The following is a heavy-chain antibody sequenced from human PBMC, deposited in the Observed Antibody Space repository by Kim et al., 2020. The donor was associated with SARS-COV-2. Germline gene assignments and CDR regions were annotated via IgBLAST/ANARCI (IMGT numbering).Heavy chain of an antibody. CDR3: ASKGV. V-gene: IGHV3-7*01. J-gene: IGHJ4*02. CDR1: GFTFRAYW. D-gene: IGHD2-8*01. CDR2: IKEDGSEK. Sequence: GGSLRLSCAASGFTFRAYWMSWVRQAPGKGLEWVANIKEDGSEKNYLESVKGRFTISRDNAKNSLYLQMTSLRVDDTAVYYCASKGVWVQGTLVTVSS.